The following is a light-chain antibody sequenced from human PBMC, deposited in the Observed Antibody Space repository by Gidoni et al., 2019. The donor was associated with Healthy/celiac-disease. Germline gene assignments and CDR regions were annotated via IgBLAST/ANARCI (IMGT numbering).Light chain of an antibody. J-gene: IGKJ2*04. CDR2: AAS. CDR1: QGISSY. CDR3: QQYYSYPCS. V-gene: IGKV1-8*01. Sequence: AIRLTQSPSSFSASTGDRVTITCRASQGISSYLAWYQQKPGKAPKLLIYAASTLQSGVPSRFSGSGSGTDFTLTISCLQSEDFVTYYCQQYYSYPCSLGQGTKLEIK.